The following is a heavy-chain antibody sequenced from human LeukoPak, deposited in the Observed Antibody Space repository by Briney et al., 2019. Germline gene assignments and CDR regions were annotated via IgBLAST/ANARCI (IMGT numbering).Heavy chain of an antibody. J-gene: IGHJ3*01. Sequence: SVKVSCKASGGTFSSYAISWVRQAPGQGLEWMGGIIPIFGTANYAQKFQGRVTITTDESTSTAYMEKSSLRSGEHAGYYCARRTGDGFSLWGQGTMVTVSS. CDR1: GGTFSSYA. V-gene: IGHV1-69*05. CDR3: ARRTGDGFSL. D-gene: IGHD1-14*01. CDR2: IIPIFGTA.